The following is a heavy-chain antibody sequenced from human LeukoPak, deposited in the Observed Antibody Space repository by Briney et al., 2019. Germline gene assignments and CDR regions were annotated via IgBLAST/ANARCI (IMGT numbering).Heavy chain of an antibody. CDR3: AKALNYYDSSGSDY. V-gene: IGHV3-23*01. J-gene: IGHJ4*02. Sequence: QSGGSLRLSRAASGFTFSSYAMSWVRQAPGKGLEWVSAISGSGGSTYYADSVKGRFTIFRDNSKNTLYLQMNSLRAEDTAVYYCAKALNYYDSSGSDYWGQGTLVTVSS. CDR2: ISGSGGST. CDR1: GFTFSSYA. D-gene: IGHD3-22*01.